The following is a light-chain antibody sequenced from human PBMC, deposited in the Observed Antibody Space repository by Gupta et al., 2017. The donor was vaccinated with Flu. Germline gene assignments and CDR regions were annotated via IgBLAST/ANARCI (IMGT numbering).Light chain of an antibody. CDR3: SSYTSSSTVL. CDR2: EVS. CDR1: SSDVGGYNY. J-gene: IGLJ2*01. Sequence: QSALTQPASVSGSPGQSITISCTGTSSDVGGYNYVSWYQQHPDQAPKLMIYEVSDRPAGVANRFSSSKSGNTASLTISGLQTEDEADYYCSSYTSSSTVLFGGGTKLTVL. V-gene: IGLV2-14*01.